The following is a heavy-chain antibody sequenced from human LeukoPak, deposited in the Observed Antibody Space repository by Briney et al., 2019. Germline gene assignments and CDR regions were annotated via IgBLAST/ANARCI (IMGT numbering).Heavy chain of an antibody. CDR2: IYYSGST. J-gene: IGHJ5*02. CDR1: GGSISSSSYY. D-gene: IGHD3-22*01. V-gene: IGHV4-39*07. Sequence: SETLSLTCTVSGGSISSSSYYWGWIRQPPGKGLEWIGSIYYSGSTYYNPSLKSRVTISVDTSKNQFSLKLSSVTAADTAVYYCAREGGYSDPSWFDPWGQGTLVTVSS. CDR3: AREGGYSDPSWFDP.